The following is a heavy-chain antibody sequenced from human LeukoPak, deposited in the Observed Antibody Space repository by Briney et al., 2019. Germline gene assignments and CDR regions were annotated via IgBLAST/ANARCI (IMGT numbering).Heavy chain of an antibody. CDR1: GFTFSSYA. V-gene: IGHV3-23*01. CDR2: ISGSGGST. CDR3: AKGKGYGSGSSFPPPFDY. D-gene: IGHD3-10*01. Sequence: QPGGSLRLSCAASGFTFSSYAMSWVRQAPGKGLEWVSAISGSGGSTYYADSVKGRFTISRDNSKNTLYLQMNSLRAEDTAVYYCAKGKGYGSGSSFPPPFDYRGQETLVTVSS. J-gene: IGHJ4*02.